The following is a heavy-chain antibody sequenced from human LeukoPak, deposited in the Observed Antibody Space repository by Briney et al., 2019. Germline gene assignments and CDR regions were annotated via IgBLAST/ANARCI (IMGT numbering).Heavy chain of an antibody. CDR3: ARGDGDYDWYFDL. J-gene: IGHJ2*01. D-gene: IGHD4-17*01. CDR1: GFTFSSYS. V-gene: IGHV3-21*01. CDR2: ISSSSSYI. Sequence: GGSLRLSCAASGFTFSSYSMNWVRQAPGKGLEWVSSISSSSSYIYYADSVKGRFTISRDNAKNSLYLQMNSLRAEDTAVYYCARGDGDYDWYFDLWGRGTLVTVSS.